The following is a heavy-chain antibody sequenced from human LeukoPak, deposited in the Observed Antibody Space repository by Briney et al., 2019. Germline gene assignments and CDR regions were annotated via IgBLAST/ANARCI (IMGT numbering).Heavy chain of an antibody. Sequence: SETLSLTCTVSGYSISNGYYWGWIRQPPGKGLEWIGSIYHSGSTYYNPSLKGRVIILVDTSKNQFSLKLSSVTAADTAVYYCARVGLKWELLYAFDIWGQGTMVTVSS. CDR2: IYHSGST. CDR3: ARVGLKWELLYAFDI. V-gene: IGHV4-38-2*02. CDR1: GYSISNGYY. J-gene: IGHJ3*02. D-gene: IGHD1-26*01.